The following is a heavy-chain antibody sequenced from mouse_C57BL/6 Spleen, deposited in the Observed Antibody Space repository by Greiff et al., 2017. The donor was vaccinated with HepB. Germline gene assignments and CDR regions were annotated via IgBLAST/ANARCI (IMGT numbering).Heavy chain of an antibody. J-gene: IGHJ3*01. CDR1: GGNGRSYA. D-gene: IGHD2-2*01. V-gene: IGHV5-4*01. CDR2: ISDAGSHT. CDR3: AGDHGYDVAFAY. Sequence: GESEGGGGKHGGGGKTSGAKEGGNGRSYAMSWVRQTPEKRLEWVATISDAGSHTYYPDNVNDRFTISREKAKNNLYLQMSHLKSEDTAMYYCAGDHGYDVAFAYWGPGTLVTVSA.